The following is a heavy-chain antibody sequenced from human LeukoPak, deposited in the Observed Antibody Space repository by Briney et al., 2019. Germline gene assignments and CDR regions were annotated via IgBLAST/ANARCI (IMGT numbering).Heavy chain of an antibody. CDR1: GGSFSGYY. CDR2: INHSGST. V-gene: IGHV4-34*01. Sequence: PSETLSLTCAVYGGSFSGYYWSWIRQPPGKGLEWIGEINHSGSTNYNPSLKSRVTISVDTSKNQFSLKLSSVTAADTAVYYCARHHLYLSYGYGTWFDPWGQGTLVTVSS. CDR3: ARHHLYLSYGYGTWFDP. J-gene: IGHJ5*02. D-gene: IGHD3-16*01.